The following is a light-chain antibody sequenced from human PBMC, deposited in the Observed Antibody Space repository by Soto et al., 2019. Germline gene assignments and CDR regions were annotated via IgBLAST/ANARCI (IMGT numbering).Light chain of an antibody. V-gene: IGKV1-9*01. CDR2: AAS. CDR3: QQYDNLPIT. J-gene: IGKJ5*01. Sequence: IQLTQSPSSLSASLGDRVTMTCRASQGISSYLAWYQQKPGKAPKLLIYAASTLQSGVPSRFSGSGSGTDFTFTISSLQPEDIATYYCQQYDNLPITFGQGTRPAI. CDR1: QGISSY.